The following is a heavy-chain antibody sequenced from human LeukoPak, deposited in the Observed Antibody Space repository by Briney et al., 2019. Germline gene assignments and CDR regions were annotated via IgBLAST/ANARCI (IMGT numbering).Heavy chain of an antibody. CDR1: GYTFANYG. V-gene: IGHV1-18*01. J-gene: IGHJ6*03. Sequence: GASVKVSCKASGYTFANYGISWVRQAPGQGLEWMGWTSTYNGNTNYAQKLQGRVTMTTDTSTSTAYMELRSLRSDDTAVYYCARVGGLGYCSGGSCFSFIHYYYYHMDVWGKGTTVTVSS. CDR2: TSTYNGNT. CDR3: ARVGGLGYCSGGSCFSFIHYYYYHMDV. D-gene: IGHD2-15*01.